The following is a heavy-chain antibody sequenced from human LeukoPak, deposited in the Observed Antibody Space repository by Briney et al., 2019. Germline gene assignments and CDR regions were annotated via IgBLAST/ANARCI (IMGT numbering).Heavy chain of an antibody. V-gene: IGHV4-61*02. Sequence: PSETLSLTCTVSGGSISSGSYYWSWIRQPAGKGLEWIGRIYTSGSTNYNPSLKSRVTISVDTSKNQFSLKLSSVTAADTAVYYCARVSQQHPSPYYYYMDVWGKGTTVTISS. CDR3: ARVSQQHPSPYYYYMDV. D-gene: IGHD6-13*01. CDR2: IYTSGST. CDR1: GGSISSGSYY. J-gene: IGHJ6*03.